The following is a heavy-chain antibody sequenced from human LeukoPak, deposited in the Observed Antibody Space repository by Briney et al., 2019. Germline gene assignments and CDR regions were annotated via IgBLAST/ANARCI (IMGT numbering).Heavy chain of an antibody. D-gene: IGHD6-13*01. CDR2: INHSGST. CDR3: ARSYSSSWRSPFDS. J-gene: IGHJ4*02. Sequence: SETLSLTCAVYGGSFSGYYWSWLRQPPGKGLEWMGEINHSGSTNYNPSLKSRVTISVDTSKNHFSPKLSSVTAADTAVYYCARSYSSSWRSPFDSWGQGALVTVSS. CDR1: GGSFSGYY. V-gene: IGHV4-34*01.